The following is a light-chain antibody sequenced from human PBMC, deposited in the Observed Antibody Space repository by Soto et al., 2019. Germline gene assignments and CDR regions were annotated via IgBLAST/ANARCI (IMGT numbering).Light chain of an antibody. CDR2: KND. J-gene: IGLJ2*01. Sequence: QSVLTQSPSASGTPGQRVTISCSGSSSNIGRGYVYWYQQVPGTAPKPLIYKNDQRLSGVPDRFSGSKSGTSASLAISGLRSEDEADYYCAATDDTLQVVFGGGTKLTVL. CDR1: SSNIGRGY. CDR3: AATDDTLQVV. V-gene: IGLV1-47*01.